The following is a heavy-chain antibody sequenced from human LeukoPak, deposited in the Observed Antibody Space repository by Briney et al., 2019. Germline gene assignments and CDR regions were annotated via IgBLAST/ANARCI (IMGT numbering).Heavy chain of an antibody. D-gene: IGHD3-3*01. CDR3: ARRGDFRSYYY. CDR2: INHSGST. J-gene: IGHJ4*02. Sequence: KPSETLSLTCAVYGGSFSGYYWSWIRQPPGKGLEWIGEINHSGSTNYNPSLKSRVTISVDTSKNQFSLKLSSVTAADTAVYYCARRGDFRSYYYWGQGTLVTVSS. CDR1: GGSFSGYY. V-gene: IGHV4-34*01.